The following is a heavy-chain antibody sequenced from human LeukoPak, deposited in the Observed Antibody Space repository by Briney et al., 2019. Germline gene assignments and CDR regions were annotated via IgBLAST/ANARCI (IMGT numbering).Heavy chain of an antibody. CDR1: GGSFNGYY. D-gene: IGHD1-26*01. Sequence: SETLSLTCAVYGGSFNGYYWSWIRQPPGKGLEWIGEINHSGSTNYNPSLKSRVTISVDTSKNQFSLKLSSVTAADTAMYYCARSKVGTTIYAFDIWGQGTKVTVSS. V-gene: IGHV4-34*01. J-gene: IGHJ3*02. CDR2: INHSGST. CDR3: ARSKVGTTIYAFDI.